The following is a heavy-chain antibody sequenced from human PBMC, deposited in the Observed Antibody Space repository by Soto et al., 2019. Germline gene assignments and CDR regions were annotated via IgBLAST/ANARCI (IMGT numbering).Heavy chain of an antibody. Sequence: GGSLRLSCAASGFTFSSYGMHWVRQAPGKGLEWVAVIWYDGSNKYYADSVKGRFTISRDNSKNTLYLQMNSLRAEDTAVYYCARDPYLSVDYYGSSGYPPPFDYWGQGTLVTVSS. CDR2: IWYDGSNK. J-gene: IGHJ4*02. V-gene: IGHV3-33*01. CDR1: GFTFSSYG. D-gene: IGHD3-22*01. CDR3: ARDPYLSVDYYGSSGYPPPFDY.